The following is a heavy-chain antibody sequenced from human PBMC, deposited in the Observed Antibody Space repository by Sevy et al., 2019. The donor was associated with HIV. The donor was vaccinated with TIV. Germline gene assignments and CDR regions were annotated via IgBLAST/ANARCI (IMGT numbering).Heavy chain of an antibody. J-gene: IGHJ4*02. CDR1: GFTFGDYA. D-gene: IGHD6-13*01. V-gene: IGHV3-49*04. Sequence: GVLRLSCTGSGFTFGDYAVSWVRQAPGKGLEWVGFIRSKAYGGTTDYAASVKGRFTISRDDSKSIADLQMNSLKTEDTAVYYCTRDQWQHLVRPHCDYWGQGTLVTVSS. CDR2: IRSKAYGGTT. CDR3: TRDQWQHLVRPHCDY.